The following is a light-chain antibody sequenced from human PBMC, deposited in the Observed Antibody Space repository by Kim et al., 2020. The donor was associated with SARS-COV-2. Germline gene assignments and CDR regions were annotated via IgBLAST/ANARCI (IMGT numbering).Light chain of an antibody. V-gene: IGKV3-20*01. CDR1: SSY. CDR3: HQYASPRLT. CDR2: GAS. Sequence: SSYLAWYQQRPDQAPRLLVYGASNRGTDIPDRFSGSGSGRDFTLTISGLEPEDFAVYYCHQYASPRLTFDGGTKVDIK. J-gene: IGKJ4*01.